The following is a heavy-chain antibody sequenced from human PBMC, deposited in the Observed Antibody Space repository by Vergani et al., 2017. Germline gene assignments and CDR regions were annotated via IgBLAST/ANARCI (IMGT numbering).Heavy chain of an antibody. D-gene: IGHD3-10*01. Sequence: QVQLVESGGGVVQPGRSLRLSCAASGFTFSSYGMHWVRQAPGKGLEWVAVIWYDGSNKYYADSVKGRFTISRDNSKNTLYLQMNSLRAEDTAVYYCARGDKLLWFGELYMGKAEXLQHWGQGTLVTVSS. V-gene: IGHV3-33*01. CDR2: IWYDGSNK. CDR3: ARGDKLLWFGELYMGKAEXLQH. CDR1: GFTFSSYG. J-gene: IGHJ1*01.